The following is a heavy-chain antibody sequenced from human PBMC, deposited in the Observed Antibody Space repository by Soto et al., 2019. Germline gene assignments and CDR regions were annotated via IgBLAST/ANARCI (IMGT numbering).Heavy chain of an antibody. CDR1: GYTYTTYY. J-gene: IGHJ4*02. Sequence: GASVKVSCKASGYTYTTYYMNWVRQAPVQGLEWMGIINPSGGSTSYAQNFQGRVTMTRDTSTSTVYMELTSLRSEDTAVYYCARDSAYGDYQYYFDYWGQGTLVTVSS. V-gene: IGHV1-46*01. CDR3: ARDSAYGDYQYYFDY. D-gene: IGHD4-17*01. CDR2: INPSGGST.